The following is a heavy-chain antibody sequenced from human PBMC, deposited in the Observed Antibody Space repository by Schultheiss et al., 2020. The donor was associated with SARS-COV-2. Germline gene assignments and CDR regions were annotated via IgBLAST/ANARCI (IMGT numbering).Heavy chain of an antibody. CDR2: IYYSGST. Sequence: SCTVSGGSISSGGYYWSWIRQHPGKGLEWIGYIYYSGSTYYNPSLKSRVTISVDRSKNQFSLKLSSVTAEDTAVYYCASSQYNPKQQLVEEPFDYWGQGTLVTVSS. CDR3: ASSQYNPKQQLVEEPFDY. J-gene: IGHJ4*02. V-gene: IGHV4-31*03. CDR1: GGSISSGGYY. D-gene: IGHD6-13*01.